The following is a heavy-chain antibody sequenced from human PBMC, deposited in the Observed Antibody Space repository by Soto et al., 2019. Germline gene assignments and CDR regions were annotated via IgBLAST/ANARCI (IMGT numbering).Heavy chain of an antibody. Sequence: SQTLSLTCAISGDSVSSNSAAWNWIRQSPSRGLEWLGRTYYRSKWYNDYAVSVKSRITINPDTSKNQFSLQLNSVTPEDTAVYYCARDLESRIAVAGANWFDPWGQGTLVTVSS. V-gene: IGHV6-1*01. D-gene: IGHD6-19*01. J-gene: IGHJ5*02. CDR1: GDSVSSNSAA. CDR2: TYYRSKWYN. CDR3: ARDLESRIAVAGANWFDP.